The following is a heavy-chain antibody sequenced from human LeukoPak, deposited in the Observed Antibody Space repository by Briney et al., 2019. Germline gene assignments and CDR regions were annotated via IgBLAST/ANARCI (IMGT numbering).Heavy chain of an antibody. CDR3: ARGDYDILTGYSNSYYFDY. Sequence: PSETLSLTCTVSGGSIRSYYWSWIRQPPGKGLEWIGYIYYSGSTNYNPSLKSRVTISVDTSKNQFSLKLSSVTAADTAVYYCARGDYDILTGYSNSYYFDYWGQGTLVTVSS. J-gene: IGHJ4*02. CDR2: IYYSGST. D-gene: IGHD3-9*01. CDR1: GGSIRSYY. V-gene: IGHV4-59*01.